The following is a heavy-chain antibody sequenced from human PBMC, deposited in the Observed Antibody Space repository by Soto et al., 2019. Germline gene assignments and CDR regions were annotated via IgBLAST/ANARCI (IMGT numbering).Heavy chain of an antibody. CDR1: GFTFSSSA. J-gene: IGHJ5*01. V-gene: IGHV3-30-3*01. CDR3: ARGADWFDS. CDR2: ISHDGINK. Sequence: PGGSLRLSCAASGFTFSSSAMHWVRQAPGMGLEWVATISHDGINKYYADSMKGPFTISRDNSKNTLYLQMNTLRPEDTAVYYCARGADWFDSWGQGTLVTVSS.